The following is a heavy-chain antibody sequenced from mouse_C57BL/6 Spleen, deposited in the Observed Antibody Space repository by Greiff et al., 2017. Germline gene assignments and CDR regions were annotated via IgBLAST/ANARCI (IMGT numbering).Heavy chain of an antibody. CDR3: ARDYYGSRARAMDY. CDR1: GYTFTSYW. V-gene: IGHV1-64*01. J-gene: IGHJ4*01. Sequence: QVQLQQPGAELVKPGASVKLSCKASGYTFTSYWTHWVKQRPGQGLEWIGMIHPNSGSTNYNEKFKSKATLTVDKSSSTAYMQLSSLTSEDSAVYYCARDYYGSRARAMDYWGQGTSFTVSS. D-gene: IGHD1-1*01. CDR2: IHPNSGST.